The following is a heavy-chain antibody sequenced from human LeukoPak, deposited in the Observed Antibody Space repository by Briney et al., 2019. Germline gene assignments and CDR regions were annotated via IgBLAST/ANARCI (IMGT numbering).Heavy chain of an antibody. J-gene: IGHJ4*02. D-gene: IGHD4-17*01. Sequence: ASVKVSCKASGYTFTGYYMHWVRQAPGQGLERMGWINPNSGGTNYAQKFQGRVTMTRDTSISTAYMELSRLRSDDTAVYYCARGPTVSPPPDYWGQGTLVTVSS. V-gene: IGHV1-2*02. CDR3: ARGPTVSPPPDY. CDR1: GYTFTGYY. CDR2: INPNSGGT.